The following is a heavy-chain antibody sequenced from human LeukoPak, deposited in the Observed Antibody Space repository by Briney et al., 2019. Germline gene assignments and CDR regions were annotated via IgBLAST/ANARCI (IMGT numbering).Heavy chain of an antibody. CDR1: GYTFTGYY. D-gene: IGHD3-10*01. Sequence: ASVKVSCKASGYTFTGYYMHWVRQAPGRGLEWMGWINPNSGGTNYAQKFQGRVTMTRDTSISTAYMELSRLRSDDTAVYYCARDHVTMVRGINWFDPWGQGTLVTVSS. J-gene: IGHJ5*02. CDR3: ARDHVTMVRGINWFDP. CDR2: INPNSGGT. V-gene: IGHV1-2*02.